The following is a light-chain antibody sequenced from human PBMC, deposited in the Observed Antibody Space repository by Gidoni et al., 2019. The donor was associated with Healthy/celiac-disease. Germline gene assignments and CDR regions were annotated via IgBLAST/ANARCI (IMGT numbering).Light chain of an antibody. Sequence: IQMTQSPSSLSSSVGDRVTITCQASQDISNYLNWYQQKPGKAPKLLIYDASNLETGVPSRFSGSGSGTDFTFTISSLQPEDIATYEGKQYDNLPLTFGGGTKVEIK. CDR1: QDISNY. CDR2: DAS. V-gene: IGKV1-33*01. CDR3: KQYDNLPLT. J-gene: IGKJ4*01.